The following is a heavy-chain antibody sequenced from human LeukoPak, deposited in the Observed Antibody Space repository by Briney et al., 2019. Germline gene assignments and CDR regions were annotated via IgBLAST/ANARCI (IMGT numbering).Heavy chain of an antibody. J-gene: IGHJ4*02. CDR2: IYYSGST. CDR3: TRRRDLFDY. Sequence: SETLSLTCTVSGGSISSSSYYWGWIRQPPGKGLEWIGSIYYSGSTYYNPSLKSRVTISVDTSKNQFSLKLSSVTAADTAVYYCTRRRDLFDYWGQGTLVTVSS. CDR1: GGSISSSSYY. V-gene: IGHV4-39*01.